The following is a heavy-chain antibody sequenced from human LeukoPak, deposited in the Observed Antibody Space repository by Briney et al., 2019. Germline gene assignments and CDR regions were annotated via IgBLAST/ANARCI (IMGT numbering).Heavy chain of an antibody. CDR1: GYTFTSYG. CDR3: ARDRRRIYYYYGMDV. CDR2: ISAYNGNT. J-gene: IGHJ6*02. V-gene: IGHV1-18*01. Sequence: GAGVKVSCKASGYTFTSYGISWVRHAPGQGLEWMGWISAYNGNTNYAQKLQGRVTMTTDTSTSTAYMELRSLRSDDTAVYYCARDRRRIYYYYGMDVWGQGTTVTVSS.